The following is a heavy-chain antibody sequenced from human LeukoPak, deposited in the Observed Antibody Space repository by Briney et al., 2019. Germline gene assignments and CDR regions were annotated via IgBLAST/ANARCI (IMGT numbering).Heavy chain of an antibody. CDR3: ARDDERRYLDY. CDR2: IWYDGSNK. Sequence: PGRSLRLACAGSGFTFTKYSVNWVRQAPGKGLEWVAVIWYDGSNKYYADSVKGRFTISRDNSKNTLYLQMNSLRAEDTAVYYCARDDERRYLDYWGQGTLVTVSS. D-gene: IGHD1-1*01. J-gene: IGHJ4*02. CDR1: GFTFTKYS. V-gene: IGHV3-33*07.